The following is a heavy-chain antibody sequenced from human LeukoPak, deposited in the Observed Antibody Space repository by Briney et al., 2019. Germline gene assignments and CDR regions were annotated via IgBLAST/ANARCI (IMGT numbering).Heavy chain of an antibody. CDR3: ARDWDYYDSSGYHHPFDY. J-gene: IGHJ4*02. V-gene: IGHV1-18*01. CDR2: IIAYNGNT. D-gene: IGHD3-22*01. CDR1: GYTFTSYG. Sequence: ASVKVSCKASGYTFTSYGISWVRQAPGQGLEWMGWIIAYNGNTNYAQKLQGRVTMTTDTSTSTAYMELRSLRSDDTAVYYCARDWDYYDSSGYHHPFDYWGQGTLVTVSS.